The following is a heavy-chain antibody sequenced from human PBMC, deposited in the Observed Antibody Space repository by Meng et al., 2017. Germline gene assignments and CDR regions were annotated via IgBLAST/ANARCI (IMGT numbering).Heavy chain of an antibody. J-gene: IGHJ5*01. Sequence: GGSLRLSCAASGFTFSIYAMSWVRQAPGKGLEWVSAISGSDSSTYYADSVKGRFTISRDNSKNTLYLQMNSLRAEDTAVYYCAKDDAAAAIYSIDSWGQGTLVTVSS. V-gene: IGHV3-23*01. CDR3: AKDDAAAAIYSIDS. CDR2: ISGSDSST. D-gene: IGHD2-2*01. CDR1: GFTFSIYA.